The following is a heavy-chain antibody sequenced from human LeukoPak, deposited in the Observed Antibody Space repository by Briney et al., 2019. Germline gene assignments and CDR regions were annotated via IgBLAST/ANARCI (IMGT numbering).Heavy chain of an antibody. D-gene: IGHD2/OR15-2a*01. CDR3: ARGGTTSLDY. CDR1: GFTFNTYG. Sequence: GTLRLSCAASGFTFNTYGMSWVRQPPGKGLEWIGEINHSGSTNYNPSLKSRVTISVDTSKNQFSLKLSSVTAADTAVYYCARGGTTSLDYWGQGTLVTVSS. CDR2: INHSGST. J-gene: IGHJ4*02. V-gene: IGHV4-34*01.